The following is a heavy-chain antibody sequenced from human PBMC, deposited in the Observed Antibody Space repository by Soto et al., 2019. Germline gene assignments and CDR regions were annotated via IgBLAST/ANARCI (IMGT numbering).Heavy chain of an antibody. V-gene: IGHV4-31*03. J-gene: IGHJ6*02. CDR1: GGSISSGGYY. D-gene: IGHD4-17*01. Sequence: QVQLQESGPGLVKPSQTLSLTCTVSGGSISSGGYYWSWIRQHPGKGLEWIGYIYYSGSTYYNPSLKSRVTISVDTSKYQFSLKLSSVTAADTAVYYCARDREAYGDYLPYYYYYGMDVWGQGTTVTVSS. CDR2: IYYSGST. CDR3: ARDREAYGDYLPYYYYYGMDV.